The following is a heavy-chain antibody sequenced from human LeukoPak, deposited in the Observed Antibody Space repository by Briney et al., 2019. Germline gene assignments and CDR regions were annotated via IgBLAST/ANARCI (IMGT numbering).Heavy chain of an antibody. J-gene: IGHJ4*02. Sequence: PSETLSLTCTISGGSISSGDYYWSWIRQPPGKGLEWIGYIYYSGSTYYNPSLKSRVTISVDTSKNQFSLKLSSATAADTAVYYCARGSYDILTGYYLTLFDYWGQGTLVTVSS. CDR3: ARGSYDILTGYYLTLFDY. CDR2: IYYSGST. CDR1: GGSISSGDYY. D-gene: IGHD3-9*01. V-gene: IGHV4-30-4*01.